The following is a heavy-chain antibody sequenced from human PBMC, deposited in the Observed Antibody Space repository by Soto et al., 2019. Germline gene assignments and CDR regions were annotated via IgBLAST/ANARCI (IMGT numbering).Heavy chain of an antibody. D-gene: IGHD2-15*01. CDR2: ISAYNGNT. Sequence: ASVKVSCKASGYTFTSYGISWVRQAPGQGLEWMGWISAYNGNTNYAQKLQGRVTMTTDTSTSTAYMELRSLRSDDTAVYYCARTVYCSGGSCYLSWFDPWGQGTLVTVSS. CDR1: GYTFTSYG. J-gene: IGHJ5*02. V-gene: IGHV1-18*01. CDR3: ARTVYCSGGSCYLSWFDP.